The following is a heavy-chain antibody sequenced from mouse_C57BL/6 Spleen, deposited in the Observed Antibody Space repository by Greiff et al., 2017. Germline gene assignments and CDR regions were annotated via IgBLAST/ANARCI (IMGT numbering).Heavy chain of an antibody. CDR2: INPSTGGT. CDR3: ARKDYYGSSSFDY. CDR1: GYSFTGYY. Sequence: VQLQQSGPELVKPGASVKISCKASGYSFTGYYMNWVKQSPEKSLEWIGEINPSTGGTTYNQKFKAKATLTVDKSSSTAYMQLKSLTSEDSAVYYGARKDYYGSSSFDYWGQGTTLTVSS. D-gene: IGHD1-1*01. J-gene: IGHJ2*01. V-gene: IGHV1-42*01.